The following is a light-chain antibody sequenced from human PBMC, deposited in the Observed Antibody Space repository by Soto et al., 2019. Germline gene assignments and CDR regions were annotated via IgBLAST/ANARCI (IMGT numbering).Light chain of an antibody. J-gene: IGLJ3*02. CDR3: QTWGTGIPV. V-gene: IGLV4-69*01. CDR2: LNSDGSH. CDR1: NGHSSYA. Sequence: QSVLTQSPSASASLGASVKLTCTLSNGHSSYAIAWHQQQPEKGPRYLMKLNSDGSHYKGDGIPDRFSGSSSGAERYLTISSLQSEDEADYYCQTWGTGIPVFGGGTKLTVL.